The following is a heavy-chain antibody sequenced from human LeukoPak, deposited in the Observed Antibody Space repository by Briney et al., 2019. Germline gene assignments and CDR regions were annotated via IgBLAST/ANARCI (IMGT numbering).Heavy chain of an antibody. Sequence: GASLRLSCAASGFTFSDYYMSWIRQAPGNGLEWVSYISSSVSTIYYADSGKGRFTISRGNANNSLYLQMNSLRVEDTAVYYCARAGNYYYMDVWGKGTTVTVSS. CDR3: ARAGNYYYMDV. CDR1: GFTFSDYY. J-gene: IGHJ6*03. CDR2: ISSSVSTI. V-gene: IGHV3-11*04.